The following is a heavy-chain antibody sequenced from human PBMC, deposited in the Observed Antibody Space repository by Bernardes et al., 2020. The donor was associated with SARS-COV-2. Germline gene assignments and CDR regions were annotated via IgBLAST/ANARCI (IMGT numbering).Heavy chain of an antibody. J-gene: IGHJ4*02. Sequence: GGSLRLSCAASGFTLSMYWMHWVRQVPGKGLVWVSHINSDGSGTSYADSVKGRFTISRDNAKNTLYLQMHSLRAEDSAVYFCARDSSVEFDYWGQGIPVTVSS. V-gene: IGHV3-74*01. CDR2: INSDGSGT. CDR1: GFTLSMYW. CDR3: ARDSSVEFDY.